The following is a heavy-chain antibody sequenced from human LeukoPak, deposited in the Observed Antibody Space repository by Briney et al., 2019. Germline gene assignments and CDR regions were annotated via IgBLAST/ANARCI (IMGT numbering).Heavy chain of an antibody. D-gene: IGHD3-22*01. J-gene: IGHJ4*02. CDR2: IYDSGST. CDR3: ARHRRYDSSGYRAYYFDY. CDR1: GGFISGHY. Sequence: SETLSLTRTVSGGFISGHYWTWIRQPPGKGLEWIGYIYDSGSTTYNPSLKSRVTISVDTSKNQFSLKLSSVTAADTAVYYCARHRRYDSSGYRAYYFDYWGQGTLVTVSS. V-gene: IGHV4-59*11.